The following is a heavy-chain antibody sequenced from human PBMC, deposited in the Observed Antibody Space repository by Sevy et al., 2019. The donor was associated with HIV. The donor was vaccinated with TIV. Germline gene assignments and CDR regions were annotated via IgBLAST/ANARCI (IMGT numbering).Heavy chain of an antibody. D-gene: IGHD2-8*02. CDR3: STDPIIVLLVTDGMDV. Sequence: GGSLRLSCVNFGFRVTNAWMSWVRQAPGKGLEWVGRIKSKSDGGTTDYAAPVKGRFTISRDDSKNTLYLQMKNLKTEDTAVYYCSTDPIIVLLVTDGMDVWGQGTTVTVSS. CDR1: GFRVTNAW. J-gene: IGHJ6*02. V-gene: IGHV3-15*01. CDR2: IKSKSDGGTT.